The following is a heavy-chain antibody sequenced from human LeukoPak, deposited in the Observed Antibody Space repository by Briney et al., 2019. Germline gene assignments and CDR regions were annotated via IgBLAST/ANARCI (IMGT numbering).Heavy chain of an antibody. CDR1: GFTFSSFV. J-gene: IGHJ4*02. CDR3: AKSIESNGGYCFDN. CDR2: ISGSGANS. V-gene: IGHV3-23*01. Sequence: PGGSLRLSCAASGFTFSSFVMNWVRQVPGKGPEWVSGISGSGANSYYADSVKGRFTVSRDKASNTLYLQMNSLRAEDTAVYYCAKSIESNGGYCFDNWGQGTLVTVSS. D-gene: IGHD2-21*01.